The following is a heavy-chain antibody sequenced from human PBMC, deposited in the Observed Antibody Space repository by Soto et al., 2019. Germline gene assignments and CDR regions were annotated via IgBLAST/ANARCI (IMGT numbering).Heavy chain of an antibody. J-gene: IGHJ4*02. CDR3: AKDPEWLSLQLAFPMSRNYFDY. CDR1: GFTFSSYA. CDR2: ISGSGGST. Sequence: GGSLRLSCAASGFTFSSYAMSWVRQAPGKGLEWVSAISGSGGSTYYADSVKGRFTISRDNSKNTLYLQMNSLRAEDTAVYYCAKDPEWLSLQLAFPMSRNYFDYWGQGTLVTVSS. V-gene: IGHV3-23*01. D-gene: IGHD3-3*01.